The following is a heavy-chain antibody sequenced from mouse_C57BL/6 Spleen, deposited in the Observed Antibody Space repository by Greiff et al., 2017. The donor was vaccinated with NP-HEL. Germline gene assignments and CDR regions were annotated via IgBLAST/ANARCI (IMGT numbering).Heavy chain of an antibody. D-gene: IGHD1-1*01. Sequence: EVMLVESGEGLVKPGGSLKLSCAASGFTFSSYAMSWVRQTPEKRLEWVAYISSGGDYIYYADTVKGRFTISRDNARNTLYLQMSSLKSEDTAMYYCTREGNYYGSRGLYYFDYWGQGTTLTVSS. CDR3: TREGNYYGSRGLYYFDY. J-gene: IGHJ2*01. CDR1: GFTFSSYA. CDR2: ISSGGDYI. V-gene: IGHV5-9-1*02.